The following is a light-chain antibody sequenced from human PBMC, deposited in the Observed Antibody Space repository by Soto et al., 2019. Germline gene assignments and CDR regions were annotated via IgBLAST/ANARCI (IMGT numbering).Light chain of an antibody. CDR1: QNINGW. CDR3: QQYAAYSWT. Sequence: GDRVTITCRASQNINGWLAWYQQKPGKAPKLLIYEASTLERGVPSRFGGSGSGTEFTLTISSLQSDDFGTYYCQQYAAYSWTFGQGTKVEI. V-gene: IGKV1-5*03. J-gene: IGKJ1*01. CDR2: EAS.